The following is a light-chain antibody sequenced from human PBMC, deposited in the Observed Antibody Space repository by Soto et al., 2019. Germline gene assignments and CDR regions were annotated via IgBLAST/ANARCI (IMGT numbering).Light chain of an antibody. J-gene: IGLJ1*01. Sequence: QSALTQPASVSGPPGQSITISCTGTSSDVGAYNYVSWYQHHPGKAPRLVIYDVTNRPLGISDRFSGSKSGNTASLTISGLLAEDEADYYCTSYTSTSTYVFGTGTKLTVL. V-gene: IGLV2-14*01. CDR2: DVT. CDR3: TSYTSTSTYV. CDR1: SSDVGAYNY.